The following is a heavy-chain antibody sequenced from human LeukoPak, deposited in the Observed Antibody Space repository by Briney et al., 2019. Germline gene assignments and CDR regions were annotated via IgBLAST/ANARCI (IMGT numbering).Heavy chain of an antibody. CDR1: GFTFSSYS. Sequence: GGSLRLSCAASGFTFSSYSMNWARQAPGKGLEWVSSISSSSSYIYYADSVKGRFTISRDNAKNSLYLQMNSLRAEDTAVYYCARDLGGATISSWGQGTLVTVSS. CDR3: ARDLGGATISS. V-gene: IGHV3-21*01. CDR2: ISSSSSYI. J-gene: IGHJ5*02. D-gene: IGHD1-26*01.